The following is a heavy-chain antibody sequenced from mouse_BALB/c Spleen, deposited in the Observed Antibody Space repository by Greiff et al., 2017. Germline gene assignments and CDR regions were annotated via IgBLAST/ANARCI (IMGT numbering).Heavy chain of an antibody. V-gene: IGHV1S22*01. CDR1: GYTFTSYW. J-gene: IGHJ2*01. CDR3: TRGGYYGYLDY. Sequence: LQQPGSELVRPGASVKLSCKASGYTFTSYWMHWVKQRHGQGLEWIGNIYPGSGSTNYDEKFKSKGTLTVDTSSSTAYMHLSSLTSEDSAVYYCTRGGYYGYLDYWGQGTTLTVSS. CDR2: IYPGSGST. D-gene: IGHD2-1*01.